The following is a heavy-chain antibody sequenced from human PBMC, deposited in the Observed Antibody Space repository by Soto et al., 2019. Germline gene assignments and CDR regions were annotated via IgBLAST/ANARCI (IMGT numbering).Heavy chain of an antibody. CDR3: ARDHLRQQLVPIDY. V-gene: IGHV3-21*01. Sequence: GGSLRLSCAASGFTFSSYSMNWVRQAPGKGLEWVSSISSSSSYIYYADSVKGRFTISRDNAKNSLYLQMNSLRAEDTAVYYCARDHLRQQLVPIDYWGQGTLVTVSS. J-gene: IGHJ4*02. D-gene: IGHD6-13*01. CDR1: GFTFSSYS. CDR2: ISSSSSYI.